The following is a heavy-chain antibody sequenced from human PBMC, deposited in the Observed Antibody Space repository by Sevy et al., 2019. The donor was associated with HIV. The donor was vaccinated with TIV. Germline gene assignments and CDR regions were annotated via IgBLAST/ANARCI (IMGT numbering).Heavy chain of an antibody. CDR2: INPSGGST. CDR3: ARDSDNYDILTGYYPFDY. D-gene: IGHD3-9*01. CDR1: GYTFTSQY. J-gene: IGHJ4*02. Sequence: ASVKVSCKASGYTFTSQYMHWVRQAPGQGLEWMGIINPSGGSTSYAQKFQGRVTMTWDTSTSTVYMELSSLRSEDTAVYYCARDSDNYDILTGYYPFDYWGQGTLVTVSS. V-gene: IGHV1-46*01.